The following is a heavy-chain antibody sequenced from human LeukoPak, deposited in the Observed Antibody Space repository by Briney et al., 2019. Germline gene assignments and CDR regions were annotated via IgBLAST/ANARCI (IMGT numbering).Heavy chain of an antibody. Sequence: GGSLRLSCAASGFTFSGSAMHWVRQASGKGLEWVGRIRSKANSYATAYAASVKGRFTISRDDSKNTAYLQMNSLKTEDTAVYYCTRPVMINLGYCSGGSCYTDDYWGQGTLVTVSS. D-gene: IGHD2-15*01. J-gene: IGHJ4*02. CDR1: GFTFSGSA. V-gene: IGHV3-73*01. CDR2: IRSKANSYAT. CDR3: TRPVMINLGYCSGGSCYTDDY.